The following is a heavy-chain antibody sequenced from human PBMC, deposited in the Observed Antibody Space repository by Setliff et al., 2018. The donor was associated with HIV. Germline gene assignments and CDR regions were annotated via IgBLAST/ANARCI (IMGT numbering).Heavy chain of an antibody. CDR1: GFSLTTSGVG. CDR2: IHWNDAN. J-gene: IGHJ6*02. V-gene: IGHV2-5*01. D-gene: IGHD2-8*02. Sequence: GPTLVHPTQTLTLTCTFSGFSLTTSGVGVGWIRQPPGKALEWLAVIHWNDANHYSPSLKARLSITKDTSKNQMVLTMTNMDPVDTATYYCVHRVVWGGLDVWGQGTTVTVSS. CDR3: VHRVVWGGLDV.